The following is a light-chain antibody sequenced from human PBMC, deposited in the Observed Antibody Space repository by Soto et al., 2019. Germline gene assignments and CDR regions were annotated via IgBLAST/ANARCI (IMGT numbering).Light chain of an antibody. CDR3: HMYGGSAIT. V-gene: IGKV3-20*01. CDR2: GAY. Sequence: EIVLTQSPGTLSLSPGDRAALSCRASQSVDRSYLVWYQQKPGRAPRLLIYGAYNRATGSPDRFSGSGSGTDFTLTISRLEPEDFAVYYCHMYGGSAITFGGGTKVEI. J-gene: IGKJ4*01. CDR1: QSVDRSY.